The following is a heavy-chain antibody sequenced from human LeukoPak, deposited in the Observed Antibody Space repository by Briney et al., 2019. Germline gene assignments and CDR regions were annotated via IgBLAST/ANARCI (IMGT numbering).Heavy chain of an antibody. CDR2: IYYSGST. J-gene: IGHJ4*02. V-gene: IGHV4-59*08. CDR1: GGSISSYY. CDR3: ARLRRGNYFDY. Sequence: SETLSLTCTVSGGSISSYYWSWIRQPPGKGLEWIGYIYYSGSTNYNPSRKSRVTISVDTSKNQFSLKLSSVTAADTAVYYCARLRRGNYFDYWGQGTLVTVSS.